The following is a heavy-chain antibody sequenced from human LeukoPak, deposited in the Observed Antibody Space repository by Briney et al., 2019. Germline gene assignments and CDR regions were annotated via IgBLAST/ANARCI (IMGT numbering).Heavy chain of an antibody. CDR2: INPSGGST. Sequence: ASVKVSCKASRYTFTSYYMHWVRQAPGQGLEWMGIINPSGGSTSYAQKFQGRVTMTRDTSTSTVYMELSSLRSEDTAVYYCARELLNYYGSGSYRVLDYWGQGTLVTVSS. D-gene: IGHD3-10*01. V-gene: IGHV1-46*01. J-gene: IGHJ4*02. CDR1: RYTFTSYY. CDR3: ARELLNYYGSGSYRVLDY.